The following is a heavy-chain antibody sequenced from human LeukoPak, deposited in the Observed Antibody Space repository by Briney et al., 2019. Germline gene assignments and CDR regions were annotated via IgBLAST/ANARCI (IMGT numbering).Heavy chain of an antibody. CDR3: ARGYDSGGYYAYFDY. J-gene: IGHJ4*02. CDR1: GGSFRGYY. D-gene: IGHD3-22*01. CDR2: VIHSGAT. V-gene: IGHV4-34*12. Sequence: SETLSLTCTVYGGSFRGYYWTWVRQSPGKGMQWIGEVIHSGATNYNPSLTSRLIISVDTSRNQFSLKLSSVTAADTAVYYCARGYDSGGYYAYFDYWGQGALVTVSS.